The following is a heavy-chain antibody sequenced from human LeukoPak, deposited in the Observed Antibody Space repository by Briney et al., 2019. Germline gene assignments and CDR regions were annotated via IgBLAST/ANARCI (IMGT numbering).Heavy chain of an antibody. V-gene: IGHV4-59*01. D-gene: IGHD4/OR15-4a*01. CDR2: ILYSGTT. CDR1: GGPISSFD. CDR3: ARVRDFGADSDAFDV. Sequence: SETLSLTCTVSGGPISSFDWNWLRQLPGKRLEWIGRILYSGTTDYNASLKSRVTISRDTPKNHFSLNLSAVTAADTAVYFCARVRDFGADSDAFDVWGQGTMVTVSS. J-gene: IGHJ3*01.